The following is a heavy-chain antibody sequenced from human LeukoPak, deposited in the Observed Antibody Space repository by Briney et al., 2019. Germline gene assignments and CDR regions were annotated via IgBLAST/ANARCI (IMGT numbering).Heavy chain of an antibody. CDR2: IYTSGST. CDR1: GGSISSYY. J-gene: IGHJ1*01. Sequence: SETLSLTCTVSGGSISSYYWSWIRQPAGKGLEWIGRIYTSGSTNYNPSLKSRVTMSVDTSKNQFSLKLSSVTAADTAVYYCARGPSQLERIEYFQHWGQGTLVTVSS. CDR3: ARGPSQLERIEYFQH. D-gene: IGHD1-1*01. V-gene: IGHV4-4*07.